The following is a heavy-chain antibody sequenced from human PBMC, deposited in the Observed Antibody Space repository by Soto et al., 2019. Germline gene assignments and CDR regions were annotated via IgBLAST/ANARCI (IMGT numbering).Heavy chain of an antibody. Sequence: QVQLVQSGAEVKKPGASVKVSCKASGYTFTSYAMHWVRQAPGQRLEWMGWINAGNGNTKYSQKFQGRVTITRDTSASTAYMELSSLRSEDTAVYYCARERGYCTNGVCLPEERWGQGTLVTVSS. CDR2: INAGNGNT. CDR3: ARERGYCTNGVCLPEER. V-gene: IGHV1-3*01. CDR1: GYTFTSYA. D-gene: IGHD2-8*01. J-gene: IGHJ4*02.